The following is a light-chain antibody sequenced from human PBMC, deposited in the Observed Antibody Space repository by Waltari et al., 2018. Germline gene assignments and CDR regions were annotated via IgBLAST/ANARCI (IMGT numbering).Light chain of an antibody. V-gene: IGLV2-14*01. CDR2: DVT. CDR3: SSYTSSATLV. CDR1: ISDVGGYDY. J-gene: IGLJ3*02. Sequence: QSALTQPASVSGSPGQSITISSTGTISDVGGYDYVSWYQQHPDKAPKLIIYDVTNRPSGVSNRFSGSKSGNTASLTISGLQAEDETYYYCSSYTSSATLVFGGGTKLTVL.